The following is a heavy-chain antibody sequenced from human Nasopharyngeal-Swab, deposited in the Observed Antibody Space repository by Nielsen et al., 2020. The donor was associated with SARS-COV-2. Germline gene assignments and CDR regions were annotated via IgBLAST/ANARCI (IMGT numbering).Heavy chain of an antibody. D-gene: IGHD3-10*01. CDR3: ARDHVLPDAFDI. J-gene: IGHJ3*02. CDR2: ISSSSSHI. V-gene: IGHV3-21*01. Sequence: LSLTCAASGFTFSSYSMNWVRQAPGKGLEWVSSISSSSSHIYYADSVKGRFTISRDNAKNSLYLQMNSLRAEDTAVYYCARDHVLPDAFDIWGQGTMVTVSS. CDR1: GFTFSSYS.